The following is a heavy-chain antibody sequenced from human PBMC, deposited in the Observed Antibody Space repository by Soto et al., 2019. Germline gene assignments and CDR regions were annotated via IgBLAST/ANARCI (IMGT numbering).Heavy chain of an antibody. V-gene: IGHV3-23*01. Sequence: GGPLRLSCAASGFTFRSYAMSWVRQAPGKGLEWVSAISGSGGSTYYADSVKGRFTISRDNSKNTLYLQMNSLRAEDTAVYYCAEGDIVATIVDAFDIWGQGTMVTVSS. D-gene: IGHD5-12*01. CDR1: GFTFRSYA. CDR2: ISGSGGST. CDR3: AEGDIVATIVDAFDI. J-gene: IGHJ3*02.